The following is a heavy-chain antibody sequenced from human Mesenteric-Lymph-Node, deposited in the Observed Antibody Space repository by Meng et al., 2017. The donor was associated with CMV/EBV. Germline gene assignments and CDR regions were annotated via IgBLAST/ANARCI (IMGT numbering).Heavy chain of an antibody. CDR1: GYAFTSCD. CDR3: ARVSGYCSGGTSPFDY. D-gene: IGHD2-15*01. J-gene: IGHJ4*02. CDR2: MSPNSGNT. V-gene: IGHV1-8*01. Sequence: SGYAFTSCDINWVRPAAGQGLEWMGWMSPNSGNTGYAQKFQGRVTMTRNTSISTAYMELSSLRSDDTALYYCARVSGYCSGGTSPFDYWGQGTLVTVSS.